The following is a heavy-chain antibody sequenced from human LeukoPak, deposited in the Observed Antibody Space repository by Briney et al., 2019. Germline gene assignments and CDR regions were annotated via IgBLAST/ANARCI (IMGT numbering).Heavy chain of an antibody. CDR2: IRSKAYGGTT. V-gene: IGHV3-49*04. D-gene: IGHD2-8*01. Sequence: SGGSLRLSCTASGFTFGDYAMRWVRQAPGKGLEWVGFIRSKAYGGTTEYAASVKGRFTISRDDSKSIAYLQMNSLKTEDTAVYYCTRPRGLPRYIQWCFDYWGQGTLVTVSS. J-gene: IGHJ4*02. CDR3: TRPRGLPRYIQWCFDY. CDR1: GFTFGDYA.